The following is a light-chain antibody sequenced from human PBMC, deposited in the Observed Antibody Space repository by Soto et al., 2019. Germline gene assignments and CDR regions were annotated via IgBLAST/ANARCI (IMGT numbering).Light chain of an antibody. CDR3: ASYAGTKLFV. CDR2: EVS. V-gene: IGLV2-8*01. Sequence: QSALTQPASVSGSPGQSITISCTGTSSDIGNYDFVSWYQQVPGTAPKAMIYEVSSRPSGVPDRFSGSKSGSTASLTVSGLQADDEAEYYCASYAGTKLFVFGSGTKLTVL. CDR1: SSDIGNYDF. J-gene: IGLJ1*01.